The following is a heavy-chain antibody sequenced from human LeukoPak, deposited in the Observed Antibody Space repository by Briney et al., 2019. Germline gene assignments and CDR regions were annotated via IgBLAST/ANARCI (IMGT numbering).Heavy chain of an antibody. D-gene: IGHD5-18*01. Sequence: SETLSLTCTVSGGSISSYYSSWIRQPPGKGLEWIGYIYYSGSTNYNPSLTSRVTISVDTSKNQFSLKLSSVTAADTAVYYCARGIQLWPYYFDYWGQGTLVTVSS. CDR1: GGSISSYY. CDR3: ARGIQLWPYYFDY. CDR2: IYYSGST. V-gene: IGHV4-59*01. J-gene: IGHJ4*02.